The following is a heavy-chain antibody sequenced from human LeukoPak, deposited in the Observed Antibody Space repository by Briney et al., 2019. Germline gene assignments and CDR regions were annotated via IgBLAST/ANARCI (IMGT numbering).Heavy chain of an antibody. CDR1: GFTFSSYW. V-gene: IGHV3-74*01. D-gene: IGHD2/OR15-2a*01. J-gene: IGHJ5*02. CDR3: AKDLSFVIPWNWFDP. Sequence: GVSLRLSCVASGFTFSSYWVHWVRQAPGKGLVWVSCINSDGRITSYADSVKGRFTISRDNAKNTLYLQMNSLRAEDTAVYYCAKDLSFVIPWNWFDPWGQGTLVT. CDR2: INSDGRIT.